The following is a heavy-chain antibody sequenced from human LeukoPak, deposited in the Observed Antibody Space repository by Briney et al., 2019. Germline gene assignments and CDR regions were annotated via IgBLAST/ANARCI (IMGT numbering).Heavy chain of an antibody. CDR3: ARDPDGSYAYYFDY. CDR1: GFTFDDYG. CDR2: INWNGGST. D-gene: IGHD1-26*01. J-gene: IGHJ4*02. V-gene: IGHV3-20*04. Sequence: GSLRLSCVASGFTFDDYGMSWVRQAPGKGLEWVSGINWNGGSTGNADSVKGRFTISRDNAKNSLYLQMNSLRAEDTALYYCARDPDGSYAYYFDYWGQGTLVTVSS.